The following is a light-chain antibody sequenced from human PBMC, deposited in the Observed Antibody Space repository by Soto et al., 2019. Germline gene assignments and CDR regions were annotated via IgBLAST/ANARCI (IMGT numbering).Light chain of an antibody. CDR3: HVWDSSSDHVV. CDR1: NLGSKS. V-gene: IGLV3-21*04. Sequence: SYELTQPPSVSVAPGKTAKITCWGNNLGSKSVHGYQQKPGQAPVLVIYHDSARPSGITERVSGSNSGNTATLTISRVEAGDEDDYYCHVWDSSSDHVVFGGGTKLTVL. J-gene: IGLJ2*01. CDR2: HDS.